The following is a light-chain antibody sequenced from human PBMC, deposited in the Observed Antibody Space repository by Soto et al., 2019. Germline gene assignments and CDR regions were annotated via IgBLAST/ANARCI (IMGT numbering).Light chain of an antibody. J-gene: IGKJ5*01. V-gene: IGKV3-15*01. CDR3: QQYNNWLIT. Sequence: EIVMTQSPATLSVSPGERATLSCRASQSVSSNLAWYQQKPGQAPRLLIYGASTRATGIPARFSGSGSGTEFTLTISGLQSEDFAVYYCQQYNNWLITFGQGTRLESK. CDR2: GAS. CDR1: QSVSSN.